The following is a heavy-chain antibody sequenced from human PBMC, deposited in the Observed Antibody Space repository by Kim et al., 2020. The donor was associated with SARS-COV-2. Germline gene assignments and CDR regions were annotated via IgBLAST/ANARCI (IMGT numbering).Heavy chain of an antibody. CDR1: GGSFSGYY. V-gene: IGHV4-34*01. J-gene: IGHJ6*02. CDR2: INHSGST. Sequence: SETLSLTCAVYGGSFSGYYWSWIRQPPGNGLEWIGEINHSGSTNYNPSLKSRVTISVDTSKNQFSLKLSSVTAADTAVYYCARGIRFLEWLRLPVDYYGMDVWGQGTTVTVSS. CDR3: ARGIRFLEWLRLPVDYYGMDV. D-gene: IGHD3-3*01.